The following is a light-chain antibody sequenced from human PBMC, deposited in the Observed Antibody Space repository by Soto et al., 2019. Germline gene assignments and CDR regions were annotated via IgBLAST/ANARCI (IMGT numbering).Light chain of an antibody. CDR2: SAT. CDR1: EDVRHD. CDR3: LQANHYPWT. V-gene: IGKV1-6*01. Sequence: AIQVTQSPSSLSASVGDRATITCRTSEDVRHDLAWFPHRPGKAPNLLLYSATRLQSGVPSRFSGSGSGTEFTLIISSLQPEDFATYCCLQANHYPWTFGLGTKVDI. J-gene: IGKJ1*01.